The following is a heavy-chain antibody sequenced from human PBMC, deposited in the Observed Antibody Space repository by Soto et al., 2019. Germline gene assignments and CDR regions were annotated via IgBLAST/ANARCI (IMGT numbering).Heavy chain of an antibody. CDR2: ISGSGGST. D-gene: IGHD5-12*01. V-gene: IGHV3-23*01. Sequence: EVQLSQSGGGLGQPGGSLRLSCAASGFTCSNFAIRWVRQAPGKGLEWDSDISGSGGSTYYAESVKGRVTISRDNSKNTLFLQMNSLRVEYTAVYYCAKDIVAVGCYETFDFWGQGTMVPVSS. J-gene: IGHJ4*02. CDR3: AKDIVAVGCYETFDF. CDR1: GFTCSNFA.